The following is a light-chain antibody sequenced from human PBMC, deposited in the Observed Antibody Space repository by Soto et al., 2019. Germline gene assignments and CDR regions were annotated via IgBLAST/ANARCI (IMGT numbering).Light chain of an antibody. CDR3: HQHGRSPT. CDR2: DAS. CDR1: QSVSSY. V-gene: IGKV3-11*01. Sequence: EIVLTQSPATLSLSPGERATLSCRASQSVSSYLAWYQQKPGQAPRLLIYDASNRATGIPARFSGSGSGTGFTLTISSLEPEDCAVYYWHQHGRSPTFGGGTKVDIK. J-gene: IGKJ4*01.